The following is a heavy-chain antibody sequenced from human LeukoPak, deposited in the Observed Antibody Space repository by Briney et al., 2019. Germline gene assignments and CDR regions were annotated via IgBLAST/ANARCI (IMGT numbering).Heavy chain of an antibody. Sequence: SETLSLTCAVYGGSFSGYYWSWIRQPPGKGLEWIGEINHSGSTNYNPSLKSRVTISVDTSKNQFSLKLSSVTAADTAVYYCVRGIAARPKRDYFDYWGQGTLVTVSS. CDR2: INHSGST. J-gene: IGHJ4*02. V-gene: IGHV4-34*01. D-gene: IGHD6-6*01. CDR1: GGSFSGYY. CDR3: VRGIAARPKRDYFDY.